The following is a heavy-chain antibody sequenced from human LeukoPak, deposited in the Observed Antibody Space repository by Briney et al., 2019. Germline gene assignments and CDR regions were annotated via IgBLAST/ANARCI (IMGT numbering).Heavy chain of an antibody. CDR1: GGSISRTDYY. Sequence: SETLSLTCSVSGGSISRTDYYWGWICQPPGKGLEWIGSIYYTGSTFYNPSLKSRVTISADTSKNQLSLKLSSVTAADTAVYYCATSTGNDAFDIWGQGTMVTVSS. CDR2: IYYTGST. D-gene: IGHD1-1*01. J-gene: IGHJ3*02. CDR3: ATSTGNDAFDI. V-gene: IGHV4-39*07.